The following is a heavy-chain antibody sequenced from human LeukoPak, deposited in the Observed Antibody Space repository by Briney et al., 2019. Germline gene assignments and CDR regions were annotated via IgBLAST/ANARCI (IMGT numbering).Heavy chain of an antibody. D-gene: IGHD3-3*01. Sequence: GSLRLSCAASGFTFSSYWMNWARQAPGKGLEWVASINHNGNVNYYVDSVKGRFTISRDNAKNSLYLQMSNLRAEDTAVYYCARGNDWTIFEVDYYYGMDVWGQGTTVTVSS. CDR1: GFTFSSYW. CDR3: ARGNDWTIFEVDYYYGMDV. V-gene: IGHV3-7*03. J-gene: IGHJ6*02. CDR2: INHNGNVN.